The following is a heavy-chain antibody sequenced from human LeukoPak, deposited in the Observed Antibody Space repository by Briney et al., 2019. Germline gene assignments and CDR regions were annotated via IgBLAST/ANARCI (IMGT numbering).Heavy chain of an antibody. CDR2: IYYSCST. J-gene: IGHJ4*02. Sequence: SETLSLTCTVSGGSISSYFWTWIRQPPGKGLEWIGYIYYSCSTNYNPSLKSRVTIPVDTSKNQFSLKLNSVTAADTAVYYCARGARNPDYWGQGTLVTVS. CDR1: GGSISSYF. CDR3: ARGARNPDY. V-gene: IGHV4-59*01.